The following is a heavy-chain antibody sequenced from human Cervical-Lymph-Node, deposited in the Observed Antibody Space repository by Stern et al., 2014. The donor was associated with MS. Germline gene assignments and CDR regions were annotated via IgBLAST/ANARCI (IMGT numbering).Heavy chain of an antibody. V-gene: IGHV3-53*01. CDR1: GFSVSSKY. CDR3: ARGWDGGLDY. J-gene: IGHJ4*02. Sequence: EVQLVESGGGLVQPGGSLRLSCAASGFSVSSKYMSWVRKGPGKGMAWVSVIYSGGISYYADSVTGRFSLSLDKYTDKVHLQLNSLRTEDTALYYCARGWDGGLDYWGQGTLVTVSS. D-gene: IGHD4-23*01. CDR2: IYSGGIS.